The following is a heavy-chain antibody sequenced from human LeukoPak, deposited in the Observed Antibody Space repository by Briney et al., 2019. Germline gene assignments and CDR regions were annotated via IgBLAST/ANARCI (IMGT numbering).Heavy chain of an antibody. J-gene: IGHJ4*02. V-gene: IGHV4-59*01. CDR3: ARSIGRNYFDY. D-gene: IGHD3/OR15-3a*01. Sequence: SETLSLTCTVSGGSISSYYWSWIRQPPGKGLEWIEYTYYSGSTNYNPSLKSRVTISVDTSKNQFSLKLSSVTAADTAVYYCARSIGRNYFDYWGQGTLVTVSS. CDR2: TYYSGST. CDR1: GGSISSYY.